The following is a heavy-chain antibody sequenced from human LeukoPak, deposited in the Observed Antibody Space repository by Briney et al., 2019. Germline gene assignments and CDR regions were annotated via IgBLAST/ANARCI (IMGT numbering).Heavy chain of an antibody. CDR3: AKDTGNSNHGMDV. CDR1: GFTFSNYA. V-gene: IGHV3-23*01. CDR2: ISGNGGST. D-gene: IGHD4-23*01. Sequence: GGSLRLSCAASGFTFSNYAMRWVRQAPGKGLEWVSAISGNGGSTSYADSVKGRFTVSRDNSKNTLYLQMNSLRAEDTALYYCAKDTGNSNHGMDVWGQGTTVTVS. J-gene: IGHJ6*02.